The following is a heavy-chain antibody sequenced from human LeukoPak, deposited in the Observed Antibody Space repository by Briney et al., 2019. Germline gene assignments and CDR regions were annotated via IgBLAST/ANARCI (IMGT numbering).Heavy chain of an antibody. J-gene: IGHJ4*02. V-gene: IGHV3-7*03. CDR2: INKDGGEK. D-gene: IGHD4-17*01. Sequence: GGSLRLSCAASGFTFSSYWMSWVRQAPGKGLEWVANINKDGGEKYYVDSVKGRFTISRDNAKNSLYLQMNSLRADDTAVYYCARAGGSTVSHSDYWGQGTLVTVSS. CDR3: ARAGGSTVSHSDY. CDR1: GFTFSSYW.